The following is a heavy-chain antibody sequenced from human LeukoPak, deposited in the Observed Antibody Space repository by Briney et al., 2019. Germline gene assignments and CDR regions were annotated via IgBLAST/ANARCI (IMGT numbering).Heavy chain of an antibody. V-gene: IGHV3-30*03. CDR2: ISYDGSNK. CDR3: YYYGMDV. J-gene: IGHJ6*02. CDR1: GFTFSSYG. Sequence: GRSLRLSCAASGFTFSSYGMHWVRQAPAKGLEWVAFISYDGSNKYYADSVKGRFTISRDNSKNTLYLQMNNLRVEDTAVYYSYYYGMDVWGQGTTVTVSS.